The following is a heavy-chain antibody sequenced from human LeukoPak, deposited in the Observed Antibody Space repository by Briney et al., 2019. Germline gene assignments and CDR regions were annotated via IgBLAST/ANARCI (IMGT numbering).Heavy chain of an antibody. J-gene: IGHJ4*02. D-gene: IGHD6-13*01. Sequence: SETLSLTCTVSGGPIMGDYWSWIRQPPGKGLEGVGYIYYSGNTNYNPALKSRVTISVDTSKNQFSLRLKSVTAADTAVYYCAKQDPAAGSDYWGQGTLVIVSS. CDR2: IYYSGNT. CDR1: GGPIMGDY. V-gene: IGHV4-59*08. CDR3: AKQDPAAGSDY.